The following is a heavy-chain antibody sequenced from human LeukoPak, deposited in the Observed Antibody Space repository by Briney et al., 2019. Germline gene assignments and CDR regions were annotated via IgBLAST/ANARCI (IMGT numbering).Heavy chain of an antibody. J-gene: IGHJ4*02. Sequence: GASVKVSCKASGYTFTSYAMNWVRQAPGRGLEWMGWINTNTGNPTYAQGFTGRFVFSLDTSVSTAYLQISSLKAEDTAVYYCARLTTVTTYPYYFDYWGQGTLVTVSS. V-gene: IGHV7-4-1*02. D-gene: IGHD4-17*01. CDR3: ARLTTVTTYPYYFDY. CDR1: GYTFTSYA. CDR2: INTNTGNP.